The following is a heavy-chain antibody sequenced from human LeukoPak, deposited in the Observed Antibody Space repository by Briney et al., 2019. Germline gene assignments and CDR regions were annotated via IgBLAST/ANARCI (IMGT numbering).Heavy chain of an antibody. V-gene: IGHV3-30*18. Sequence: GGSLRLSCTPSGFTFSSHGMHSVRQAPVKGLYFIPLISHDGSNQYYAGSVKGRFTISRNNSKNTLYLHMNRLRAEDTAVYYCAKDLQYYGDYVDYYGMDVWGQGTTVTVSS. D-gene: IGHD4-17*01. CDR2: ISHDGSNQ. J-gene: IGHJ6*02. CDR3: AKDLQYYGDYVDYYGMDV. CDR1: GFTFSSHG.